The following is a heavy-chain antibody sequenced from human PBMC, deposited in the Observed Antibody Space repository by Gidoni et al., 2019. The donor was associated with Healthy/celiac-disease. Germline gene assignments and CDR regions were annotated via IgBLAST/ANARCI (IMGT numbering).Heavy chain of an antibody. D-gene: IGHD6-25*01. CDR3: ARELSAGYYYYYGMDV. CDR1: GFSFSSYS. J-gene: IGHJ6*02. Sequence: EVQLVESGGGLVQPGGSLRLSCAASGFSFSSYSMNWVRQAPGKGLEWVSYISSSSSTIYYADSVKGRFTISRDNAKNSLYLQMNSLRDEDTAVYYCARELSAGYYYYYGMDVWGQGTTVTVSS. V-gene: IGHV3-48*02. CDR2: ISSSSSTI.